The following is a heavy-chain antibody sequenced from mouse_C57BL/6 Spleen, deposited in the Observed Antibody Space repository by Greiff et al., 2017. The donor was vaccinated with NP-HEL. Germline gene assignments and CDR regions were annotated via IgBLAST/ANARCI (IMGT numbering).Heavy chain of an antibody. D-gene: IGHD1-1*01. V-gene: IGHV1-55*01. CDR1: GYTFTSYW. Sequence: VQLQQHGAELVKPGASVKMSCKASGYTFTSYWITWVKQRPGQGLEWIGDIYPGSGSTNYNEKFKSKATLTVDTSSSTAYMQLSSLTSDDSAVYDCGRSETTVVGRAMDYWGQGTSVTVSS. J-gene: IGHJ4*01. CDR3: GRSETTVVGRAMDY. CDR2: IYPGSGST.